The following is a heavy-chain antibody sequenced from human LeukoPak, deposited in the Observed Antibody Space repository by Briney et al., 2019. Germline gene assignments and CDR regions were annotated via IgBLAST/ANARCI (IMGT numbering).Heavy chain of an antibody. J-gene: IGHJ5*02. CDR1: GGSFSGYY. V-gene: IGHV4-34*01. D-gene: IGHD3-3*01. Sequence: SETLSLTCAVYGGSFSGYYWSWIRQPPGKGLEWIGEINHSGSTNYNPSLKSRVTISVDTSKNQFSLKLSSVTAADTAVYYCARASPGLYDFWSGYYPALMVGHWFDPWGQGTLVTVSS. CDR3: ARASPGLYDFWSGYYPALMVGHWFDP. CDR2: INHSGST.